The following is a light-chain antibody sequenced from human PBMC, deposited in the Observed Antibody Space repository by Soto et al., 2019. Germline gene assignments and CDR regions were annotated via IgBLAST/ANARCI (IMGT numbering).Light chain of an antibody. CDR3: QQYSNPYT. Sequence: EIVMTQSPATLSVSPGERATLSCRASQGVSSSLAWYQHKPCQAPRLLIYGASIRATGIPGRFSGSGSGTEFTLTISSQQSEDFAAYYCQQYSNPYTFGQGTKLEIK. CDR2: GAS. V-gene: IGKV3D-15*01. J-gene: IGKJ2*01. CDR1: QGVSSS.